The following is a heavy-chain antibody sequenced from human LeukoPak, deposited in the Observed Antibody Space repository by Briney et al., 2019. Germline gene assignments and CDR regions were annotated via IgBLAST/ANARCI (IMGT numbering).Heavy chain of an antibody. D-gene: IGHD3-9*01. CDR3: ARASSKQLAGYLPDGFDI. CDR1: GFTFSSYS. Sequence: GGSLRLSCAASGFTFSSYSMNWVRQAPGKGLEWVSSISSSGTYVYCAESVKGRFTISRDNAKNSLSLQMNSLRADDAAVYYCARASSKQLAGYLPDGFDIWGQGTMVTVSS. V-gene: IGHV3-21*01. CDR2: ISSSGTYV. J-gene: IGHJ3*02.